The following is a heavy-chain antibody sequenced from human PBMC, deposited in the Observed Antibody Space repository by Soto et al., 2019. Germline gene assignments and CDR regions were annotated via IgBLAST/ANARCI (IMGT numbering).Heavy chain of an antibody. CDR1: GFTFISYA. V-gene: IGHV3-23*01. CDR2: TSGGGDVA. J-gene: IGHJ2*01. CDR3: VIKSIGTVTNPVYWYFDL. D-gene: IGHD4-17*01. Sequence: EVQLLESGGGLVQPGGSLRLSCAASGFTFISYAMSWVRQAPGKGLEWVSGTSGGGDVAFYADSVKGRFTISRDNSKNTLYLQMNSLRAEDTALYYCVIKSIGTVTNPVYWYFDLWGRGTLVTVSS.